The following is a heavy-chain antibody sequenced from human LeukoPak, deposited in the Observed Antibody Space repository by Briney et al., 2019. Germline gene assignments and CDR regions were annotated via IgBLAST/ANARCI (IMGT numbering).Heavy chain of an antibody. CDR1: GFTFRSYS. J-gene: IGHJ3*02. Sequence: PGGSLRLSCAASGFTFRSYSMNWVRQAPGKGLEWVSAIDPSSTYIYYADSVKGRFTISRDNAKNSLYLQMNSLRAEDTAVYYCARAAQANWGTLGAFDIWGQGTMVTVSS. D-gene: IGHD7-27*01. CDR2: IDPSSTYI. V-gene: IGHV3-21*01. CDR3: ARAAQANWGTLGAFDI.